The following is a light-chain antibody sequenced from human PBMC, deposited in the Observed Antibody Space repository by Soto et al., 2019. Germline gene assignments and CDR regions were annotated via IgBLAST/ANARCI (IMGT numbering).Light chain of an antibody. J-gene: IGKJ2*01. CDR1: QGLVYSDGNTY. CDR2: KVS. Sequence: EVVMTQSPRNLPVTLGQPASISCWSSQGLVYSDGNTYLNWFQQRPGHSPRRLLYKVSFRDSGVPDRFSGSGSGTAFTLTISRVEAEDGGIYDCMQATHWPPYTFGQGTKLEIK. V-gene: IGKV2-30*01. CDR3: MQATHWPPYT.